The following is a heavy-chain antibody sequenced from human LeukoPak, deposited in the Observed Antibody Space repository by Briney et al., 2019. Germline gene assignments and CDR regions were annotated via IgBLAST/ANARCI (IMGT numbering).Heavy chain of an antibody. Sequence: GGSLRLSCAASGFTFSSYAMSWVRQAPGKGLEWVSAISGSDSSTYYADSVKGRFTISRDNSKNTLYLQMNSLRAGDTAVYYCAKKAGYCSGGSCHSAAGYWGQGTLVTVSS. CDR2: ISGSDSST. D-gene: IGHD2-15*01. CDR3: AKKAGYCSGGSCHSAAGY. J-gene: IGHJ4*02. V-gene: IGHV3-23*01. CDR1: GFTFSSYA.